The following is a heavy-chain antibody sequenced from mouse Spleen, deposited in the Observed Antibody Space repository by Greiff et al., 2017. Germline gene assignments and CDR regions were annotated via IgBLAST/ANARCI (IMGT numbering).Heavy chain of an antibody. CDR1: GYTFTDYE. CDR2: IDPETGGT. CDR3: TSSSGYPSNYAMDY. V-gene: IGHV1-15*01. D-gene: IGHD3-1*01. Sequence: QVHVKQSGAELVRPGASVTLSCKASGYTFTDYEMHWVKQTPVHGLEWIGAIDPETGGTAYNQKFKGKAILTADKSSSTAYMELRSLTSEDSAVYYCTSSSGYPSNYAMDYWGQGTSVTVSS. J-gene: IGHJ4*01.